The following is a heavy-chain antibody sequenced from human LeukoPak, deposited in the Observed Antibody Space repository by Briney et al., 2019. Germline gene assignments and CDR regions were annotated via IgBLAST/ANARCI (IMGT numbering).Heavy chain of an antibody. J-gene: IGHJ3*02. CDR2: IYSSGGT. V-gene: IGHV4-4*07. D-gene: IGHD1-26*01. CDR3: ARVEATHDAFDI. Sequence: SETLSLTCTVSGGSITTYYWSWIRQPAGKGLEWIGRIYSSGGTVYNPSLKSRVTMSVDTSKNQFFLKLRSVTAADTAVYYCARVEATHDAFDIWGQGTMVTVSS. CDR1: GGSITTYY.